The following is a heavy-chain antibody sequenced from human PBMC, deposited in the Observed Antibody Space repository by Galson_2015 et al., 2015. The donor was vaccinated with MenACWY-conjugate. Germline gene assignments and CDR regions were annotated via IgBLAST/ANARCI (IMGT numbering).Heavy chain of an antibody. Sequence: QSGAEVKKPGESLKMSCKASGSSFSSFWIGWVRQMPGKGLEWMGIIYPGDSDTRYSPSFQGQVTISADTSISTVYLQWTRLQASDTAIYYCARHLSGTISPFLYWGQGTLVTVSS. CDR1: GSSFSSFW. D-gene: IGHD3-3*02. CDR2: IYPGDSDT. V-gene: IGHV5-51*01. CDR3: ARHLSGTISPFLY. J-gene: IGHJ1*01.